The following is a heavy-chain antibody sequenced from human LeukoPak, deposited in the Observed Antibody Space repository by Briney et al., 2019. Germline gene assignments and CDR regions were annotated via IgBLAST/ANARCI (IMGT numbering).Heavy chain of an antibody. J-gene: IGHJ6*02. D-gene: IGHD6-19*01. Sequence: PSETLSLTCTVSGGSISSYYWGWIRQPPGKGLEWIGYIYYSGSTNYNPSLKSRVTISVDTSKNQFSLKLSSVTAADTAVYYCARLKGSGWNYYGMDVWGQGTTVTVSS. CDR1: GGSISSYY. CDR3: ARLKGSGWNYYGMDV. CDR2: IYYSGST. V-gene: IGHV4-59*08.